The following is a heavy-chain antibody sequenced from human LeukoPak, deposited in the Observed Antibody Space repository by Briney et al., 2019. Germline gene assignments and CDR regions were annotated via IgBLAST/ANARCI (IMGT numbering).Heavy chain of an antibody. J-gene: IGHJ4*02. CDR3: TRVGSDYGDPESFDY. Sequence: GGSLRLSCTASGFTFGDYAMSWVRQAPGKGLEWVGFIRSKAYGGTTEYAASVKGRFTISRDDSKSIAYLQMNSLKTEDTAVYYCTRVGSDYGDPESFDYWGQGTLVTVSS. CDR1: GFTFGDYA. D-gene: IGHD4-17*01. CDR2: IRSKAYGGTT. V-gene: IGHV3-49*04.